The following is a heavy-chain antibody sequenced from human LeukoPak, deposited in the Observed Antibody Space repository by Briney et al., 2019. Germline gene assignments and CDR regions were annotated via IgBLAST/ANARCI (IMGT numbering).Heavy chain of an antibody. CDR2: IYYSGST. CDR3: ARRIQLWLSYYFDY. J-gene: IGHJ4*02. V-gene: IGHV4-39*01. CDR1: GGSISNSSYY. D-gene: IGHD5-18*01. Sequence: KPSETLSLTCTVSGGSISNSSYYWGWIRQPPGKGLEWIGSIYYSGSTYYNPSLKSRVTISVDTSKNQFSLKLSSVTAADTAVYYCARRIQLWLSYYFDYWGQGTLVTVSS.